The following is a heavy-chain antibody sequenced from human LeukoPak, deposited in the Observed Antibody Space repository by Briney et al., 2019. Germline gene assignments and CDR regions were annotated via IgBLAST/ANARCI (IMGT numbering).Heavy chain of an antibody. D-gene: IGHD3-9*01. CDR3: ARGPFYDILTGYYNSDFDY. V-gene: IGHV3-21*01. CDR2: ISSSSSYI. J-gene: IGHJ4*02. Sequence: QSGGSLRLSCAASGFTFSSYSMNWVRQAPGKGLEWVSSISSSSSYIYYADSVKGRFTLSRDNAKNSLYLQMNSLRAEDTAVYYCARGPFYDILTGYYNSDFDYWGQGTLVAVSS. CDR1: GFTFSSYS.